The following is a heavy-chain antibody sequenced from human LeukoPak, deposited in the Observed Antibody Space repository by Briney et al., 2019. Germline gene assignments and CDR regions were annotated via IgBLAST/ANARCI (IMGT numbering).Heavy chain of an antibody. J-gene: IGHJ5*02. Sequence: ASVKVSCKATGGTFSRHDISWVRQAPGQGLEWMGGIIPIFGTANYAQKFQGRVTITADESTSTAYMELSSLRSEDTAVYYCARQWLPNNWFDPWGQGTLVTVSS. CDR1: GGTFSRHD. D-gene: IGHD6-19*01. V-gene: IGHV1-69*13. CDR2: IIPIFGTA. CDR3: ARQWLPNNWFDP.